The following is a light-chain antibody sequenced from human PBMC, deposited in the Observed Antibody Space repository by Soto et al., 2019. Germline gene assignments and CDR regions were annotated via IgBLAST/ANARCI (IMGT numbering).Light chain of an antibody. Sequence: EIVLTQSPATLSLSPGERATLSCRASQSVSSFLSWHQQKPGQAPRLLIYEASKRATGIPARFSGSGSGTDFALSISSLEPEDFAVYYCQQRLNWPPAFGQGTRLEIK. J-gene: IGKJ5*01. CDR1: QSVSSF. CDR3: QQRLNWPPA. CDR2: EAS. V-gene: IGKV3-11*01.